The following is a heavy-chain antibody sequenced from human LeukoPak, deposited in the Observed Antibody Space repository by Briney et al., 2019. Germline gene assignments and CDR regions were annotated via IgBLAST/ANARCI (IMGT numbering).Heavy chain of an antibody. CDR3: ARNRYYGSGSYSQSNWFDP. J-gene: IGHJ5*02. CDR2: IYHSGST. Sequence: PSETLSLTCAVSGYSISSGYYWGWIRQPPGKGREWIGSIYHSGSTYYNPSLKSRVTISVDTSKNQFSLKLSSVTAADTAVYYCARNRYYGSGSYSQSNWFDPWGQGTLVTVSS. D-gene: IGHD3-10*01. CDR1: GYSISSGYY. V-gene: IGHV4-38-2*01.